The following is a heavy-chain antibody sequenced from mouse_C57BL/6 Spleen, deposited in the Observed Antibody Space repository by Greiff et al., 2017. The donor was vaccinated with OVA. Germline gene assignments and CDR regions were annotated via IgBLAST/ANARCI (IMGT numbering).Heavy chain of an antibody. CDR1: GYTFTSYG. Sequence: VKLMESGAELARPGASVKLSCKASGYTFTSYGISWVKQRTGQGLEWIGEIYPRSGNTYYNEKFKGKATLTADKSSSTAYMELRSLTSEDSAVYFCARSGDYDAYYFDYWGQGTTLTVSS. CDR2: IYPRSGNT. D-gene: IGHD2-4*01. CDR3: ARSGDYDAYYFDY. J-gene: IGHJ2*01. V-gene: IGHV1-81*01.